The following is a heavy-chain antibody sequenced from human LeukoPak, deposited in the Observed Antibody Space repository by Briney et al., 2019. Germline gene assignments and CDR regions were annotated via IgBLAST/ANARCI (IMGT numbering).Heavy chain of an antibody. J-gene: IGHJ4*02. CDR1: GFTFSSYS. CDR3: ARDGAYSSGWRPFDY. D-gene: IGHD6-19*01. V-gene: IGHV3-21*04. Sequence: GGSLRLSCAASGFTFSSYSMNWVRQAPGKGLEWVSSISSSSSYIYYADSVKGRFTISRDNAKNSLYLQMNSLRAEDTAVYYCARDGAYSSGWRPFDYWGQGTLVTVSS. CDR2: ISSSSSYI.